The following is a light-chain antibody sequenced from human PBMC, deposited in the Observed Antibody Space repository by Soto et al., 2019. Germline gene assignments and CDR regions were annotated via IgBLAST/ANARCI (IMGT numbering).Light chain of an antibody. CDR1: SSNIESNT. V-gene: IGLV1-44*01. CDR2: SDN. CDR3: ATWDDSMHEVV. Sequence: QSVLTQPPSASATPGQRVTMSCSGSSSNIESNTVNWYQQLPGTAPRLLIFSDNQRPSGVPDRFSGSKSGTSASLAISGLQSEDEAHYYCATWDDSMHEVVFGGGTKVTVL. J-gene: IGLJ2*01.